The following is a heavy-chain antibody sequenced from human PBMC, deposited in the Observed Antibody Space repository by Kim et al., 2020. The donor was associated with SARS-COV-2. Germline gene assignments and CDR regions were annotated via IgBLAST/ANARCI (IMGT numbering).Heavy chain of an antibody. J-gene: IGHJ5*02. Sequence: GGSLRLSCAASGFTFSSYGMHWVRQAPGKGLEWVAVISYDGSNKYYADSVKGRFTISRDNSKNTLYLQMNSLRAEDTAVYYCAKDVGVYYYGSGSYSNWFDPWGQGTLVTVSS. CDR3: AKDVGVYYYGSGSYSNWFDP. D-gene: IGHD3-10*01. CDR1: GFTFSSYG. V-gene: IGHV3-30*18. CDR2: ISYDGSNK.